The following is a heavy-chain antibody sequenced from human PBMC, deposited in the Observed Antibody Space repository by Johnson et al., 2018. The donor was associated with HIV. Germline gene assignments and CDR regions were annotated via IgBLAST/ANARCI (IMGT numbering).Heavy chain of an antibody. D-gene: IGHD6-6*01. Sequence: QVQLVESGGGVVQPGRSLRLSCAASGFTLIRYTLHWVRQAPGKGLEWVTVVSYDGTNKYYADSVKGRFTISRDNSKNTLYLQMNSLRAEDTAVYYFASLPIAARPPTDAFDIWGQGTMVTVSS. CDR1: GFTLIRYT. V-gene: IGHV3-30*04. CDR3: ASLPIAARPPTDAFDI. CDR2: VSYDGTNK. J-gene: IGHJ3*02.